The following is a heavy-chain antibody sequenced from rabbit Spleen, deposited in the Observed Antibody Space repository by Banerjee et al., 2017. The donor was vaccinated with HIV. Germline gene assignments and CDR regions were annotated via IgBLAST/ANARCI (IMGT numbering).Heavy chain of an antibody. V-gene: IGHV1S40*01. CDR3: ARDPGGIIYDFNL. Sequence: QSLEESGGDLVTPGTSLTLTCTASGLSFSSSYWICWVRQAPGKGLEWIACIDVGSGGTTYYASWAKGRFTISKGSSTTVTLQMTSLTVADTATYFCARDPGGIIYDFNLWGPGTLVTVS. D-gene: IGHD8-1*01. J-gene: IGHJ4*01. CDR1: GLSFSSSYW. CDR2: IDVGSGGTT.